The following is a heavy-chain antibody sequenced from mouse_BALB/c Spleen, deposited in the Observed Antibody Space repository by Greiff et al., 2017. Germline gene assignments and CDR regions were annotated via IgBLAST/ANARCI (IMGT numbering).Heavy chain of an antibody. CDR1: GYTFTDYW. CDR3: ARSGYYGSPAWFAY. J-gene: IGHJ3*01. Sequence: VQLQQSGAELVMPGASVKMSCKASGYTFTDYWMHWVKQRPGQGLEWIGAIDTSDSYTSYNQKFKGKATLTVDESSSTAYMQLSSLTSEDSAVYYCARSGYYGSPAWFAYWGQGTLVTVSA. CDR2: IDTSDSYT. D-gene: IGHD1-1*01. V-gene: IGHV1-69*01.